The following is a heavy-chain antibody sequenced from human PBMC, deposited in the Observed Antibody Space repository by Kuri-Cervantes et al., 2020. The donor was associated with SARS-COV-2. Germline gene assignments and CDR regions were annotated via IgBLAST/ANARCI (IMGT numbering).Heavy chain of an antibody. Sequence: GGSLRLSCKASGYSFTTYCIAWVRQKPGKGLEWMGTICPYDSTTTYGPSFQGQVTISADKSVDTAYLQWTSLKASDTAMYYCGRQGGNVYFDFWGQGTLVTVSS. V-gene: IGHV5-51*01. CDR1: GYSFTTYC. CDR3: GRQGGNVYFDF. J-gene: IGHJ4*01. D-gene: IGHD4-23*01. CDR2: ICPYDSTT.